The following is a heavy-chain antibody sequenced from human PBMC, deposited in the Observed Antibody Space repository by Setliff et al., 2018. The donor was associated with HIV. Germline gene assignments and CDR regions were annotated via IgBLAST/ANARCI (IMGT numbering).Heavy chain of an antibody. CDR1: GGSISSGGYY. V-gene: IGHV4-31*03. D-gene: IGHD6-13*01. J-gene: IGHJ4*02. Sequence: PSETLSLTCTVSGGSISSGGYYWSWIRQHPGKGLEWIGYIYYSGSTYYNPSLKSRVTLSIDTSNNQFSLKLTSVTAADTAVYYCARVYSRSWFFFDHWGQGILVTVSS. CDR2: IYYSGST. CDR3: ARVYSRSWFFFDH.